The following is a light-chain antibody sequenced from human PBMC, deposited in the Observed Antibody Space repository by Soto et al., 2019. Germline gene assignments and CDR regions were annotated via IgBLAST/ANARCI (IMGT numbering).Light chain of an antibody. Sequence: QSALTQPPSASGSPGQSVTISCTGTSSDVGYYNYVSWYQHHPGKAPKLMIYEVSKRPSGVRDRFSGSKSGNTASLTVSGLQAEDEADYYCSSYAGSDNLMVFGGGTKLTVL. CDR2: EVS. CDR3: SSYAGSDNLMV. V-gene: IGLV2-8*01. J-gene: IGLJ2*01. CDR1: SSDVGYYNY.